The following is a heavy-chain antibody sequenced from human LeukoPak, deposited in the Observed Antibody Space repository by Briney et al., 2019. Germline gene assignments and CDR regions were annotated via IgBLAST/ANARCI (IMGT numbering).Heavy chain of an antibody. CDR2: ISYDGSNK. Sequence: GSLRLSCAASGFTFSSYGMHWVRQAPGKGLEWVAVISYDGSNKYYADSVKGRFTISRDNSKNTLYLQMNSLRAEDTAVYYCAKDRRYSSSWYVDYWGQGTLVTVSS. V-gene: IGHV3-30*18. CDR1: GFTFSSYG. D-gene: IGHD6-13*01. CDR3: AKDRRYSSSWYVDY. J-gene: IGHJ4*02.